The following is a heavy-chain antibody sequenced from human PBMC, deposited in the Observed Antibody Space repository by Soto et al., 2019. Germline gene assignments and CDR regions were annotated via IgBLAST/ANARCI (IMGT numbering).Heavy chain of an antibody. CDR2: VFHTGDT. V-gene: IGHV4-4*02. CDR1: GDSISSSVW. CDR3: ARKAWVRFDY. Sequence: ETLSLTCAVSGDSISSSVWWTWVRQPPGKGLEWIGEVFHTGDTYFNPSLRSRVAMSVNKSTNEFSLKVTSVTAADTAIYYCARKAWVRFDYWGQGALVTVSS. D-gene: IGHD7-27*01. J-gene: IGHJ4*02.